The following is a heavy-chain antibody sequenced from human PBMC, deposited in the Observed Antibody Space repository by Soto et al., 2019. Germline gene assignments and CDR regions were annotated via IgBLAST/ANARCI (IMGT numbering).Heavy chain of an antibody. V-gene: IGHV3-23*01. J-gene: IGHJ4*02. Sequence: GGSLRLSCAASGFTLNNYGMSWVRQAPGEGLEWVSAVRGGGSTTFYADSVKGRFTISRDSSNNTLYLQLNSLRAGDTAVYYCLARRDVYNHEWGQGTMVTVYS. CDR2: VRGGGSTT. CDR3: LARRDVYNHE. D-gene: IGHD1-1*01. CDR1: GFTLNNYG.